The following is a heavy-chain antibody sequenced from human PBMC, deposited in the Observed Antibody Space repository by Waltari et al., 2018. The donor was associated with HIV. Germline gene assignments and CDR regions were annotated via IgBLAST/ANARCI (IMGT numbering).Heavy chain of an antibody. D-gene: IGHD3-3*01. CDR3: ARQRASIFGVVTPYYGMDV. CDR1: GGSISSSSYY. Sequence: QLQLQESGPGLVKPSETLSLTCTVSGGSISSSSYYWGWIRQPPGKGLEWIGSIYYGGVTYCDPTLKVRVTISVDTSKNQFSLRLSSVTAADTAVYYCARQRASIFGVVTPYYGMDVWGQGTTVTVSS. V-gene: IGHV4-39*01. CDR2: IYYGGVT. J-gene: IGHJ6*02.